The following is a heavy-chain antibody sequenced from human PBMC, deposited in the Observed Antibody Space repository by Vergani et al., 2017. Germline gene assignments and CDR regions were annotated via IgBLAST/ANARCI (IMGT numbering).Heavy chain of an antibody. J-gene: IGHJ4*02. Sequence: QVQLQESGPRLVKPSETLSLTCTVSGGSISSSYWSWIRQPPGKGLEWIGDIYYSGITNYNPSLKSRVTISVDTSKNQFSLKLSSVTAADTAVYYCARLDDSSGXYYDWGQGTLVTVSS. CDR2: IYYSGIT. CDR1: GGSISSSY. CDR3: ARLDDSSGXYYD. V-gene: IGHV4-59*01. D-gene: IGHD3-22*01.